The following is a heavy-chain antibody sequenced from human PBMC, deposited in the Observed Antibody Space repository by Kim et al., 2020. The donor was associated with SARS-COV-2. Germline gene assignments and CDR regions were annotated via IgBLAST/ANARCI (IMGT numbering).Heavy chain of an antibody. CDR3: AREGDFWSGYYSLYGMDV. CDR1: GFTFSSYS. J-gene: IGHJ6*02. V-gene: IGHV3-48*02. D-gene: IGHD3-3*01. CDR2: ISSSSSTI. Sequence: GGSLRLSCAASGFTFSSYSMNWVRQAPGKGLEWVSYISSSSSTIYYADSVKGRFTISRDNAKNSLYLQMNSLRDEDTAVYYCAREGDFWSGYYSLYGMDVWGQGTTVTVSS.